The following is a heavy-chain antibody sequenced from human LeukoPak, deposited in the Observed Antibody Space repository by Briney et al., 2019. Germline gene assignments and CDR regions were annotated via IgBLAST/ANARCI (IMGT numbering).Heavy chain of an antibody. CDR3: SNGIYDSSY. CDR2: VKQDGSQA. CDR1: GFTFTRYW. D-gene: IGHD6-6*01. J-gene: IGHJ4*02. Sequence: GGSLTLSCATSGFTFTRYWMAWIRQSPGKGLEWVANVKQDGSQAYYLQSVEGRFTISRDNAKTSLYLHINNLRAEDTAVYYCSNGIYDSSYWGQGTLVTVSS. V-gene: IGHV3-7*01.